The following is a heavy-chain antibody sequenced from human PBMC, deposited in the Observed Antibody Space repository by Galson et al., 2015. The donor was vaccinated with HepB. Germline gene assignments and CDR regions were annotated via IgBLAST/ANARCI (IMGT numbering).Heavy chain of an antibody. J-gene: IGHJ3*02. D-gene: IGHD1-20*01. CDR3: AREPPLTGTNACDI. Sequence: SVKVSCKASGYTFTGYYMHWVRQAPGQGLEWMGRINPNSGGTNYAQKFQGWVTMTRDTSISTAYMELSRLRSDDTAVYYCAREPPLTGTNACDIWGQGTMVTVSS. CDR1: GYTFTGYY. CDR2: INPNSGGT. V-gene: IGHV1-2*04.